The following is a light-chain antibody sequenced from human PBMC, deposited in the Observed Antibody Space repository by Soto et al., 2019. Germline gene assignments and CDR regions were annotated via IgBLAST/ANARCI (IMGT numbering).Light chain of an antibody. CDR1: NIRSES. Sequence: SYELTQPPSLSVAPGQTARITCGGDNIRSESVHWYQQKPGQAPVLVVNDDRDRPSGVPERFSGSNSGNTATMTISGVEAGDEADYYCQVWPSSSDQCVFGGGTKLTVL. J-gene: IGLJ2*01. CDR3: QVWPSSSDQCV. CDR2: DDR. V-gene: IGLV3-21*02.